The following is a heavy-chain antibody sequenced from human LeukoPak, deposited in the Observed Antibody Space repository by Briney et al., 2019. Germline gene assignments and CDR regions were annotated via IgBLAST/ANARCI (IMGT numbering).Heavy chain of an antibody. Sequence: SVKVSCKASGGTFSSYAITWVRQAPGQGLQWMGGIIPIFGTANYAQKFQGRVTITADESTSTAYMELSSLRSEDTAVYYCARDGITMLQNWFDPWGQGTLVTVSS. J-gene: IGHJ5*02. D-gene: IGHD3-10*01. V-gene: IGHV1-69*13. CDR2: IIPIFGTA. CDR3: ARDGITMLQNWFDP. CDR1: GGTFSSYA.